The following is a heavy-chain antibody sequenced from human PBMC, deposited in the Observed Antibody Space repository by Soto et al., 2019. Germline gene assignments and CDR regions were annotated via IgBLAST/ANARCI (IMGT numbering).Heavy chain of an antibody. D-gene: IGHD6-13*01. CDR2: IKKDGSEK. V-gene: IGHV3-7*01. Sequence: EVQLVESGGGLVQPGGSLRLSCAASGFTFSSYWMSWVRQAPGKGLEWVANIKKDGSEKDYVDSVKGRFNISRDKAKNSLYLQMNRPRAEDTAVYYCARAGSWYGHSYYYYGMDVWGQGTTVTVSS. CDR1: GFTFSSYW. CDR3: ARAGSWYGHSYYYYGMDV. J-gene: IGHJ6*02.